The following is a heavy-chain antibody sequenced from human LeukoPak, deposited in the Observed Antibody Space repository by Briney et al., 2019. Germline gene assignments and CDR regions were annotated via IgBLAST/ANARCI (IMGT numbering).Heavy chain of an antibody. V-gene: IGHV1-69*05. CDR1: GGTFSSYA. D-gene: IGHD5-24*01. Sequence: SVKVSCKASGGTFSSYAISWVRQAPGQGLEWMGGIIPIFGTANYAQKFQGRVTITTDESTSTAYMELSSLRSEDTAVYYCARGRVEMATINDYFDYWGQGTLDTVSS. CDR3: ARGRVEMATINDYFDY. J-gene: IGHJ4*02. CDR2: IIPIFGTA.